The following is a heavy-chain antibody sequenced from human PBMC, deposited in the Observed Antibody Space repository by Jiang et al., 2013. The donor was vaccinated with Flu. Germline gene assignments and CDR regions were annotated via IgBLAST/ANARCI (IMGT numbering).Heavy chain of an antibody. CDR2: IWYDGSNE. J-gene: IGHJ4*02. CDR3: ASIFRSYLFDY. CDR1: IHFSSYG. V-gene: IGHV3-33*01. Sequence: AGRSPETLLCSVWIHFSSYGMHWVRQAPGKGLEWVAVIWYDGSNENYADSVKGRFTISRDKSKNTLYLQMNSLRAEDTAVYYCASIFRSYLFDYWGQGTLVTVSS. D-gene: IGHD3-9*01.